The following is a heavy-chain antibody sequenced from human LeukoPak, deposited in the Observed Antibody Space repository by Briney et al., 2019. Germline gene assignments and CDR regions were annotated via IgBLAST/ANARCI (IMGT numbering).Heavy chain of an antibody. Sequence: PGGSLRLSCAASGFTFSSYWMHWVRQAPGKGLVWVSRINSDGSNTVYADSVKGRFTISRDNAENTLYLQMNNLRAEDTAVYYCAREVVLSATSVFDYWGQGTLVTVSS. CDR2: INSDGSNT. CDR1: GFTFSSYW. D-gene: IGHD2-21*01. J-gene: IGHJ4*02. CDR3: AREVVLSATSVFDY. V-gene: IGHV3-74*01.